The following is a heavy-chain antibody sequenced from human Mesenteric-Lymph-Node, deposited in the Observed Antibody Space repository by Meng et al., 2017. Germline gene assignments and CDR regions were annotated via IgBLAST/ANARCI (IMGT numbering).Heavy chain of an antibody. D-gene: IGHD2-15*01. CDR3: TKEIGILRENHPANYFDP. CDR1: GFTLSSCA. J-gene: IGHJ5*02. CDR2: IRSKGYGGTT. V-gene: IGHV3-49*04. Sequence: GESLKISCAASGFTLSSCAMSWVRQAPGKGLEWVGFIRSKGYGGTTEYAASVKGRFTITRDDSKNTVLLRMNSLGGEDTAVYYCTKEIGILRENHPANYFDPGGQGTLVTVSS.